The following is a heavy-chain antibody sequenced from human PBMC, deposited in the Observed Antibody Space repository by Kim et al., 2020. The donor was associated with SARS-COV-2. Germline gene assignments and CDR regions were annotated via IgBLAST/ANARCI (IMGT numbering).Heavy chain of an antibody. D-gene: IGHD3-10*01. V-gene: IGHV3-30*18. CDR1: GFTFSSYG. Sequence: GGSLRLSCAASGFTFSSYGMHWVRQAPGKGLEWVAVISYDGSNKYYADSVKGRFTISRDNSNNTLYLQMNSLRAEDTAVYYCAKDRHDGSGFYYYYYGMDVWGQGTTVTVSS. CDR2: ISYDGSNK. CDR3: AKDRHDGSGFYYYYYGMDV. J-gene: IGHJ6*02.